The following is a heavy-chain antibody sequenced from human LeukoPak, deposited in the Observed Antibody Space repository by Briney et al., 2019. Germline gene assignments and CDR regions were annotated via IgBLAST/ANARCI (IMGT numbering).Heavy chain of an antibody. CDR2: IYYSGST. V-gene: IGHV4-39*07. J-gene: IGHJ5*02. Sequence: SETLSLTCTVSGGSISSSSYYWGWIRQPPGKGLEWIGSIYYSGSTYYNPSLKSRVTISVDTSKNQFSLKLSSVTAADTAVYYCASRIAVAGHHLGEFDPWGQGTLVTVSS. D-gene: IGHD6-19*01. CDR1: GGSISSSSYY. CDR3: ASRIAVAGHHLGEFDP.